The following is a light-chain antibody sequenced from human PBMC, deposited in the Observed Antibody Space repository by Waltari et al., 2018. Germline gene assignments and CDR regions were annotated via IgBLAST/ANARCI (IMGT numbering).Light chain of an antibody. Sequence: DIQMTQSTSSLSASVGDRVTITCRASQSISSDLNWYQQKPGKAPKLLIYAASSLQSGVPSRFSGSGSGTDFTLTISSLQPEDFATYYCQQSYSTLFTFGPGTKVDIK. V-gene: IGKV1-39*01. J-gene: IGKJ3*01. CDR2: AAS. CDR1: QSISSD. CDR3: QQSYSTLFT.